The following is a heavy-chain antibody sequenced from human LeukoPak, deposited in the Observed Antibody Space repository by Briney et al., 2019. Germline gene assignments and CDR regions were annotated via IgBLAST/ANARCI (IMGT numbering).Heavy chain of an antibody. CDR3: AREYPRGAAAPDY. D-gene: IGHD6-13*01. V-gene: IGHV3-21*01. CDR2: ISSSSSYI. CDR1: GFNFNNYA. Sequence: PGGSLRLSCSASGFNFNNYAMNWVRQAPGKGLEWVSSISSSSSYIHYADSVKGRFTISRDNAKNSLYLQMNSLRAEDTAVYHCAREYPRGAAAPDYWGQGTLVTVSS. J-gene: IGHJ4*02.